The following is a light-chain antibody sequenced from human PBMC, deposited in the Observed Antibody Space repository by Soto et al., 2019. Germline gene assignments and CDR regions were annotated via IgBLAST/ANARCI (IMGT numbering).Light chain of an antibody. Sequence: QSALTQPASVSGSPGQSITISCTRTSSDIGAYNYVSWYQHHPGKAPKLMIYDVTNRPSGVSNRFSGSKSGNTASLTISGLQAEDEDDYYCRSYTISSIVVFGGGTKLTVL. CDR2: DVT. CDR1: SSDIGAYNY. J-gene: IGLJ2*01. V-gene: IGLV2-14*03. CDR3: RSYTISSIVV.